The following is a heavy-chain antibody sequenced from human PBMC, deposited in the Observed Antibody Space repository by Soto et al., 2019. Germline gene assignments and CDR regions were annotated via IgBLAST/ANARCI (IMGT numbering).Heavy chain of an antibody. J-gene: IGHJ6*02. Sequence: PSETLSLTCTFSGGSISSGDYYWSWIRQPPGKGLEWIGYIYYSGSTYYNPSLKSRVTISLDTSKNQFSLKLISVTAAATAVYYCARERNYYDSSGGEAGMDVWGPGTTVTVSS. V-gene: IGHV4-30-4*01. D-gene: IGHD3-22*01. CDR2: IYYSGST. CDR1: GGSISSGDYY. CDR3: ARERNYYDSSGGEAGMDV.